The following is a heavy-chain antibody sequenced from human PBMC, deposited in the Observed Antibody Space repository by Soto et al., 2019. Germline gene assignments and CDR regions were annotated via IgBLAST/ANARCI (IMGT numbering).Heavy chain of an antibody. CDR1: GGSISSSY. J-gene: IGHJ5*02. V-gene: IGHV4-59*12. Sequence: SETLSLTCTVSGGSISSSYWSWIRQPPGKGLEWIGYIYDSGSTYYNSSLKSRVTMSVDTSKNQFSLKLSSVTAADTAVYYCARDRSSGGSRNWFDPWGQGTLVTVSS. CDR3: ARDRSSGGSRNWFDP. CDR2: IYDSGST. D-gene: IGHD2-15*01.